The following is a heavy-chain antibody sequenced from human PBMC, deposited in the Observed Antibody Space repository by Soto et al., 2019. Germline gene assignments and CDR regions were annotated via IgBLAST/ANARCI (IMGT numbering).Heavy chain of an antibody. CDR3: AGGGGSLNPGFDL. V-gene: IGHV3-30*04. CDR2: ISSDGSTT. CDR1: GFTFRSYS. J-gene: IGHJ4*02. Sequence: PGGSLRLSCAASGFTFRSYSLHWVRQAPGKGLEWVAVISSDGSTTYYADSVKGRFTVSRDNSRNTLYLQMNSRRADDTAVYYGAGGGGSLNPGFDLWGQGTLVTVSS. D-gene: IGHD3-16*01.